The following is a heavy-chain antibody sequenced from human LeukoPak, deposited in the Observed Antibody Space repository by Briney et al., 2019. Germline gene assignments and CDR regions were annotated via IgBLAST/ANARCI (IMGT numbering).Heavy chain of an antibody. CDR2: ISGSGSSSSNT. V-gene: IGHV3-23*01. CDR3: AKGPKYNILTGFYKSHFFDY. CDR1: GFTFSSYA. D-gene: IGHD3-9*01. Sequence: GGSLRLSCAASGFTFSSYAMSWVRQAPGQGLECLSGISGSGSSSSNTYYTDSVKGRFTISRDKSKNTLYLQMNSLRAEDSAVYYCAKGPKYNILTGFYKSHFFDYWGQGTLVTVSS. J-gene: IGHJ4*02.